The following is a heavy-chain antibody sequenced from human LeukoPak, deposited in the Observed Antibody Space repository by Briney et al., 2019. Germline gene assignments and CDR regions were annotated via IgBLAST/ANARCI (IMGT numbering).Heavy chain of an antibody. CDR3: ARRGSGTGYWYFDL. CDR2: ISSSSSTI. V-gene: IGHV3-48*04. J-gene: IGHJ2*01. CDR1: GFTFSSYS. Sequence: PGGSLRLSCAASGFTFSSYSMNWVRQAPGKGLEWVSYISSSSSTIYYADSVKGRFTISRDNAKNSLYLQMNSPRAEDTAVYYCARRGSGTGYWYFDLWGRGTLLTVSS. D-gene: IGHD5-12*01.